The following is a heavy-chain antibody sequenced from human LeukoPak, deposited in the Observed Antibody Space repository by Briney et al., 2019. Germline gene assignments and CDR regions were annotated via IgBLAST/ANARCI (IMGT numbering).Heavy chain of an antibody. J-gene: IGHJ3*02. V-gene: IGHV4-34*01. CDR3: ATQKPRYCSGGSCRGWAFDI. CDR2: IYYSGIT. CDR1: GGSFSGYY. D-gene: IGHD2-15*01. Sequence: SETLSLTCAVYGGSFSGYYWSWIRQPPGKGLEWIGSIYYSGITYYKSSLKSRVTIAVDTSKNQFSLKLSSVTAADTAVYYCATQKPRYCSGGSCRGWAFDIWGQGTMVTVSS.